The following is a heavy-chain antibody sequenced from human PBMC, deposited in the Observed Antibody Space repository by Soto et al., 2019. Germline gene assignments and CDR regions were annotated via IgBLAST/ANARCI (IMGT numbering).Heavy chain of an antibody. CDR1: EFSFTTYW. D-gene: IGHD4-17*01. CDR2: IYPDDSRT. V-gene: IGHV5-51*03. CDR3: TRDLDYGGNSEDFDI. J-gene: IGHJ3*02. Sequence: VQLVQSGAEVKKPGESLKISCKGSEFSFTTYWIAWVRQMPGEGLKWMGIIYPDDSRTTYSPSFQGQVTISADKSINTASLQWSSLKASDTAMYYCTRDLDYGGNSEDFDIWGQGTRVTVSS.